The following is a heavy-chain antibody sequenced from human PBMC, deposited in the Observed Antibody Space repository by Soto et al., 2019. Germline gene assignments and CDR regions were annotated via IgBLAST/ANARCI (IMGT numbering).Heavy chain of an antibody. D-gene: IGHD3-9*01. CDR2: VNYSGTS. J-gene: IGHJ4*01. V-gene: IGHV4-39*02. CDR1: GGSIRSSSYY. Sequence: QLQLQESGPGLVKPSETLSLTCTVSGGSIRSSSYYWRWIRQPPGKGLEWIGTVNYSGTSQYNPSLKSRGTTTADTNNKHIPLKLTSVIAADTAVEYCAPYFGWVYHFDYWGQGTLVTVSS. CDR3: APYFGWVYHFDY.